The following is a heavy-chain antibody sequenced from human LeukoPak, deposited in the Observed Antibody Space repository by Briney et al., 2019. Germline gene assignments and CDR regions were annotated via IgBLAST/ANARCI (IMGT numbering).Heavy chain of an antibody. J-gene: IGHJ4*02. CDR2: LYTSGST. V-gene: IGHV4-4*07. CDR3: ARGGSSGYYYG. CDR1: GGSISSYY. Sequence: SETLSLTCTGSGGSISSYYWSWIRQPAGKGLEWIGRLYTSGSTNYNPSLKSRVTMSVDTSKNQFSLKLTSMTAADTAVYYCARGGSSGYYYGWGQGTLVTVSS. D-gene: IGHD3-22*01.